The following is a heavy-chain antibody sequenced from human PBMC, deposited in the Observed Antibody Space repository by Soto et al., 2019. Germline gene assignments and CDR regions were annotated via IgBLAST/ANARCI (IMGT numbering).Heavy chain of an antibody. J-gene: IGHJ6*02. CDR3: ARVSYGSGSYYRSNYYYYGMDV. D-gene: IGHD3-10*01. V-gene: IGHV4-39*01. CDR2: IYYSGST. Sequence: QLQLQESGPGLVKPSETLSLTCTVSGGSISSSSYYWGWIRQPPGKGLEWIGSIYYSGSTYYNPSLKSRVTISVETSKNQFSLKLSSVTAADTAVYYCARVSYGSGSYYRSNYYYYGMDVWGQGTTVTVSS. CDR1: GGSISSSSYY.